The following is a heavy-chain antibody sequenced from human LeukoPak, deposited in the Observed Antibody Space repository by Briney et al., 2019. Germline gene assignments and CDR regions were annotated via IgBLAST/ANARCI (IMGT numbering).Heavy chain of an antibody. J-gene: IGHJ4*02. D-gene: IGHD3-16*01. CDR1: GGSISSSSYY. V-gene: IGHV4-39*01. CDR2: IYYSGST. CDR3: ARHEKYYSYFDY. Sequence: PSETLSLTCTVSGGSISSSSYYWGWIRQPPGKGLEWIGSIYYSGSTYYNPSLKSRVTISVDTSKNQFSLKLSSVTAADTAVYYCARHEKYYSYFDYWGQGTLVTVSS.